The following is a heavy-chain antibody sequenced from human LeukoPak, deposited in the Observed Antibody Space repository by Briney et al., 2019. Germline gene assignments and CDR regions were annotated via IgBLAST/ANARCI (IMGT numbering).Heavy chain of an antibody. Sequence: SETLSLTCAVYGGSFRGYYWSWIRQPPGKGLEWIGEINHSGSTNYNPSLKSRVTISVDTSKNQFSLKLSSVTAADTAVYYCARGGLRFLDPWGQGTLVTVSS. CDR3: ARGGLRFLDP. D-gene: IGHD3-3*01. CDR1: GGSFRGYY. V-gene: IGHV4-34*01. J-gene: IGHJ5*02. CDR2: INHSGST.